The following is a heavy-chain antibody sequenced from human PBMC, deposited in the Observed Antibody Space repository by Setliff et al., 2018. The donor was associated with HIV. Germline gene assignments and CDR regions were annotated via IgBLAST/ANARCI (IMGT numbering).Heavy chain of an antibody. J-gene: IGHJ3*02. Sequence: KTSETLSLTCSVSGGSMSTYYWSWIRQPAGKRLEWIGRVYTSGSTIYNPSLRSRVTMSVDTSKSQFSLKLNSVAAADTAVYYCARVFPPIRGAPLGTPPGAFDIWGQGTMVTVSS. D-gene: IGHD2-15*01. CDR1: GGSMSTYY. V-gene: IGHV4-4*07. CDR3: ARVFPPIRGAPLGTPPGAFDI. CDR2: VYTSGST.